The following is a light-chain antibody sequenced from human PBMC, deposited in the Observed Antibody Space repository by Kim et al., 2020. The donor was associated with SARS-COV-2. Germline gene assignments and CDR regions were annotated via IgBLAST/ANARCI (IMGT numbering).Light chain of an antibody. CDR3: QQYGRAPTT. CDR1: QSVSSSY. CDR2: GAS. J-gene: IGKJ5*01. V-gene: IGKV3-20*01. Sequence: APGESAIPSCRASQSVSSSYLAWYQHKPGQFPRLLIHGASSRATGVPDRFRGGGSGTDFTLTITRLEPEDFAVYYCQQYGRAPTTFGQGTRLEIK.